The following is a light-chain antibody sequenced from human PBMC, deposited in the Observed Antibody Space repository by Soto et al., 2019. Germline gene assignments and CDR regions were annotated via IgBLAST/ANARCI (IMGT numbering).Light chain of an antibody. V-gene: IGKV1-9*01. CDR3: QHYNSYSEA. J-gene: IGKJ1*01. CDR1: QDIAIY. Sequence: IQLTQSPSSLSASVGDRVTITCRASQDIAIYLAWYQQKPGEAPKLLIYAASTLHGGVPSRFSGSGSGTEFTLTISSLQPDDFATYYCQHYNSYSEAFGQGTKVDIK. CDR2: AAS.